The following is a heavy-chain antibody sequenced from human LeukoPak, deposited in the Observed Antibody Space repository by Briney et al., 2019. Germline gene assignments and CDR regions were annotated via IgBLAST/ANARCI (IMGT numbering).Heavy chain of an antibody. J-gene: IGHJ4*02. CDR2: SRGSGGDT. D-gene: IGHD3-22*01. Sequence: GGSLRLSCAASGFTFSKNGMSWVRQAPGKGLEWVSASRGSGGDTYYADSVKGRFTISRDNSKNMLYLQMNSLRAEDTAVYYCAKYYNDSSGYFYYFDYWGQGTLVTVSS. CDR1: GFTFSKNG. V-gene: IGHV3-23*01. CDR3: AKYYNDSSGYFYYFDY.